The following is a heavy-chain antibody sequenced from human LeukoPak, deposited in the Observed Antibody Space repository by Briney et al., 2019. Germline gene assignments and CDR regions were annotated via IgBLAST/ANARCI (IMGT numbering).Heavy chain of an antibody. J-gene: IGHJ3*02. V-gene: IGHV1-8*01. CDR3: ARDYGDYENDAFDI. D-gene: IGHD4-17*01. CDR1: GYTFTSYD. CDR2: MNPNSGNT. Sequence: GASVKVSCKASGYTFTSYDINWVRQATGQGLEWMGWMNPNSGNTGYAQKCQGRVTMTRNTSISTAYMELSSLRSEDTAVYYCARDYGDYENDAFDIWGQGTMVTVSS.